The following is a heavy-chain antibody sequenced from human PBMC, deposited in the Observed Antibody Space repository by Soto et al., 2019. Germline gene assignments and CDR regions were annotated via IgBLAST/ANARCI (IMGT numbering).Heavy chain of an antibody. CDR2: ISNSGST. Sequence: SETLSLTCTVSGGSVTSDEDYWSWIRQSPGKGLEWIGYISNSGSTGYNPSLKTRLSMSVDRSKNQFTLRLTSVTAAGTAVYFCATESGSTYGYFDYWGQGTQVTVSS. CDR1: GGSVTSDEDY. V-gene: IGHV4-30-4*01. CDR3: ATESGSTYGYFDY. J-gene: IGHJ4*02. D-gene: IGHD5-18*01.